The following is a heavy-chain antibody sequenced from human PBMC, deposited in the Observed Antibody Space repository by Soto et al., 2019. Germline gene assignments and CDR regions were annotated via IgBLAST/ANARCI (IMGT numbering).Heavy chain of an antibody. CDR2: ISSSGSTI. V-gene: IGHV3-48*03. Sequence: EVQLVESGGGLVQPGGSLRLSCAASGFTFSSYEMNWVRQAPGKGLEGVSYISSSGSTIYYTDPVKGRFTISRDNDKNLTYLQMNSMSAEDTAVYYCGRRGAYGSGTPRGYDYGMDVWGQGTTVTVSS. J-gene: IGHJ6*02. CDR3: GRRGAYGSGTPRGYDYGMDV. D-gene: IGHD3-10*01. CDR1: GFTFSSYE.